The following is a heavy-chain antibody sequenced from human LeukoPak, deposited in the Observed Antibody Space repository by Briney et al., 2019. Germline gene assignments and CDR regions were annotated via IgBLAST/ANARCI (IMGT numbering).Heavy chain of an antibody. CDR2: IIPILGIA. Sequence: ASVKVSCKASGYTFTSYGISWVRQAPGQGLEWMGRIIPILGIANYAQKFQGRVTITADKSTSTAYMELSSLRSEDTAVYYCARSLDCSSTSCYTELDYWGQGTLVTVSS. CDR1: GYTFTSYG. D-gene: IGHD2-2*02. J-gene: IGHJ4*02. CDR3: ARSLDCSSTSCYTELDY. V-gene: IGHV1-69*04.